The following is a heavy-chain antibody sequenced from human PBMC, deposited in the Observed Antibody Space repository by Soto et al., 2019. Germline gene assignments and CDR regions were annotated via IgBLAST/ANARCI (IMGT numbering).Heavy chain of an antibody. CDR1: GGTFSSYA. J-gene: IGHJ5*02. Sequence: SVTVSCTASGGTFSSYAISWVRQAPGQGLEWMGGIIPIFGTANYAQKFQGRVTITADESTSTAYMELSSLRSEDTAVYYCARVTVTYRSSWYLGWFDPWGQGTLVTGSS. V-gene: IGHV1-69*13. CDR2: IIPIFGTA. D-gene: IGHD6-13*01. CDR3: ARVTVTYRSSWYLGWFDP.